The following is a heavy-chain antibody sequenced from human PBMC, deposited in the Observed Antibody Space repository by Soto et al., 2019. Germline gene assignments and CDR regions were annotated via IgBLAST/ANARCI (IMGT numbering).Heavy chain of an antibody. CDR1: GVSISSGDYY. J-gene: IGHJ3*02. CDR3: AREDFDWLPHPI. D-gene: IGHD3-9*01. CDR2: IYYSGST. V-gene: IGHV4-30-4*01. Sequence: SETLSLTCTVSGVSISSGDYYWSWIRQPPGKGLEWIGYIYYSGSTYYNPSLKSRVTISVDTSKNQFSLKLSSVTAADTAVYYCAREDFDWLPHPIWGQGTMVTVSS.